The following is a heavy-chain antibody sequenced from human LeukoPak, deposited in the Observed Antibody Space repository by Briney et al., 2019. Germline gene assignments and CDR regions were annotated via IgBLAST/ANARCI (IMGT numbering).Heavy chain of an antibody. CDR2: IYYSGNT. V-gene: IGHV4-39*07. J-gene: IGHJ5*02. CDR1: GGSIRSSSYY. Sequence: PSETLSLTCTASGGSIRSSSYYWGWIRQPPGRGLEWIGTIYYSGNTYYNPSLKSRVTISVDTSKNQFSLKLSSVTAADTAVYYCARRKGNWFDPWGQGTLVTVSS. CDR3: ARRKGNWFDP.